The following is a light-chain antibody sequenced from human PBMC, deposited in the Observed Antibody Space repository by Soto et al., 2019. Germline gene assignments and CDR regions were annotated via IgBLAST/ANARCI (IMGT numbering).Light chain of an antibody. V-gene: IGKV3-15*01. CDR1: RSVDTD. CDR2: ATS. CDR3: HQYYNRPPWT. J-gene: IGKJ1*01. Sequence: EIVLMQSPGTLSVSPGDSATLSCRASRSVDTDLAWYQQKPGQAPRLLVFATSARATGVPDRFRGSRSGTDFTLTISSLQPEDSATYYCHQYYNRPPWTFGQGTKVDIK.